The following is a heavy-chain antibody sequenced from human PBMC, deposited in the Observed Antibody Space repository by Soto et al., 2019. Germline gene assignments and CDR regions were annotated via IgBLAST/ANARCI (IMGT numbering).Heavy chain of an antibody. Sequence: GGSLRLSCAASRFTFSIYAMTWVRQAPGKGLEWVSGISGSGGSTYYADSVKGRFTISRDNSKNTLYLQMNSLRAEDTAVYYCAREVDFYYMDVWGKGTTVTVSS. J-gene: IGHJ6*03. CDR2: ISGSGGST. CDR3: AREVDFYYMDV. D-gene: IGHD2-15*01. CDR1: RFTFSIYA. V-gene: IGHV3-23*01.